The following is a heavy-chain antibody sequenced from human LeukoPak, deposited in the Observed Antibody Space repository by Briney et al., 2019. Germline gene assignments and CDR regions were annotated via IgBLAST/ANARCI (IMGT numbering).Heavy chain of an antibody. CDR1: GFTFSSYG. D-gene: IGHD3-10*01. V-gene: IGHV3-30*02. CDR3: ARVRLYGSGTYYSDY. Sequence: GGSLRLSCAESGFTFSSYGMQWVRQAPGKGLEWVAFIRYDGSNKYYADSVKGRFTISRDNSKNTLYLQMNSLRAEDTAVYYCARVRLYGSGTYYSDYWGQGTMVTVSS. J-gene: IGHJ4*02. CDR2: IRYDGSNK.